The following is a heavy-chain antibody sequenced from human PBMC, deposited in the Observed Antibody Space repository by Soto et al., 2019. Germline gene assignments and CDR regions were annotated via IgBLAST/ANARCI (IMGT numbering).Heavy chain of an antibody. J-gene: IGHJ6*02. D-gene: IGHD5-18*01. Sequence: HPGGSLRLSCSASGFTFSSFTMHWVRQAPGKGLEYVSTISDDGGSTHYADSVKGRFTISRDNPENTLYLQMSGLRPEDTAVYYCVKAQVIWLYVMDVWGQGTTVTVSS. CDR1: GFTFSSFT. CDR2: ISDDGGST. V-gene: IGHV3-64D*06. CDR3: VKAQVIWLYVMDV.